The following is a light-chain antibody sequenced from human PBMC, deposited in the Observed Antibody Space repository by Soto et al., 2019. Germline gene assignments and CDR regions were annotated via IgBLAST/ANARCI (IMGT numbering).Light chain of an antibody. CDR2: KAS. CDR1: QTISSW. V-gene: IGKV1-5*03. J-gene: IGKJ1*01. Sequence: DIQMTQSPSTLSGSVGDRVTITCGVSQTISSWLAWYQQKPGKAPKLLIYKASTLKSGVPSRFSGSGSGTEFTLTISSLQPDDFATYYCQHYNSYSEAFGQGTKVDIK. CDR3: QHYNSYSEA.